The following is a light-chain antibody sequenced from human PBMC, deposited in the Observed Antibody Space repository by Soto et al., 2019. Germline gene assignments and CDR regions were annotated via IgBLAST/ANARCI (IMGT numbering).Light chain of an antibody. CDR3: MQATHWPWT. Sequence: DVVMTQSPLSLPVTLGQPASISCRSSQSLVSSDGNTFLIWFQQRPGQSPRRLIYKVSNRDSGVPDRFSGSGSGTDFTLEISRVEAEDVGVDYCMQATHWPWTFGQGTKVEIK. CDR2: KVS. CDR1: QSLVSSDGNTF. J-gene: IGKJ1*01. V-gene: IGKV2-30*01.